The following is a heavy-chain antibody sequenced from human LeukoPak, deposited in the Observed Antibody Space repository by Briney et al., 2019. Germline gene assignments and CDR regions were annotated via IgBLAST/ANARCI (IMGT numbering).Heavy chain of an antibody. Sequence: ASVKVSCKASGYTFISYGIGWVRQAPGQGLEWMGWISGYNGTSSYAQKFQGRVTMTTDTSTNTAYMELRSLRSDDTAVYYCAREWENIVIVPAAKKYYNYGMDVWGQGTTVTVSS. J-gene: IGHJ6*02. V-gene: IGHV1-18*01. CDR2: ISGYNGTS. CDR1: GYTFISYG. D-gene: IGHD2-2*01. CDR3: AREWENIVIVPAAKKYYNYGMDV.